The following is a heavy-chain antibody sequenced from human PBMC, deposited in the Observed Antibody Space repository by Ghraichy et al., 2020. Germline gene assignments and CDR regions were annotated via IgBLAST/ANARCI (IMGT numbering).Heavy chain of an antibody. CDR1: GGSISSYY. D-gene: IGHD1-1*01. J-gene: IGHJ2*01. V-gene: IGHV4-59*08. Sequence: ESLNISCTVSGGSISSYYWSWIRQPPGKGLEWIGYIYYSGSTNYNPSLKSRVTISVDTSKNQFSLKLSSVTAADTAVYYCARPSVGVQTYWYFDLWGRGTLVTVSS. CDR3: ARPSVGVQTYWYFDL. CDR2: IYYSGST.